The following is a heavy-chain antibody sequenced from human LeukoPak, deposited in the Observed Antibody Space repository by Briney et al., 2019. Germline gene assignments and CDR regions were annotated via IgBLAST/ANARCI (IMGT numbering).Heavy chain of an antibody. J-gene: IGHJ6*02. Sequence: SETLSLTCTVSGGSISSYYWSWIRQPPGKGLEWIGYIYTSGSTNYNPSLESRVTISVDTSKNQFSLKLSSVTAADTAVYYCARSRGYCSGGSCYSYGMDVWGQGTTVTVSS. CDR2: IYTSGST. CDR3: ARSRGYCSGGSCYSYGMDV. D-gene: IGHD2-15*01. V-gene: IGHV4-4*09. CDR1: GGSISSYY.